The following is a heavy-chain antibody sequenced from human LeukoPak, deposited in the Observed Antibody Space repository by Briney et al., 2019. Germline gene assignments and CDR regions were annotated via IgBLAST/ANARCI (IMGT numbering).Heavy chain of an antibody. CDR2: ISSSSTYI. D-gene: IGHD2-21*02. V-gene: IGHV3-21*01. J-gene: IGHJ4*02. CDR1: GFTFSSYS. CDR3: ARGVTQFDY. Sequence: TGGSLRRSCAASGFTFSSYSMKWVRQAPGKGLEWVSSISSSSTYIYYADSVKRLFTISRDNAKNSLYLQINSLRADDTAVYYCARGVTQFDYWGQEPLVTVSS.